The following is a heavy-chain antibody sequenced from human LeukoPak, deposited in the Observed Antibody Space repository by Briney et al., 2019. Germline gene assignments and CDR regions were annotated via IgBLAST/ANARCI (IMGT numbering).Heavy chain of an antibody. V-gene: IGHV3-66*01. Sequence: GGSLRLSCAASGFTVSSNYMSCVRQAPGKGLEWVSVIYSGGSTYYADSVKGRFTISRDNSKNTLYLQMNSLRAEDTAVYYCARFRCSSTSCYSIGYYYGMDVWGQGTTVTVSS. CDR2: IYSGGST. J-gene: IGHJ6*02. D-gene: IGHD2-2*02. CDR3: ARFRCSSTSCYSIGYYYGMDV. CDR1: GFTVSSNY.